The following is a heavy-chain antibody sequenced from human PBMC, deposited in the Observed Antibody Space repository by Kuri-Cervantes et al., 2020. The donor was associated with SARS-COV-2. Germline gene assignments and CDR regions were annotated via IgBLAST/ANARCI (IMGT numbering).Heavy chain of an antibody. J-gene: IGHJ4*02. D-gene: IGHD2-15*01. V-gene: IGHV3-11*01. CDR1: GFTFSDYY. Sequence: LSLTCAASGFTFSDYYMSWIRQAPGKGLEWVSYISSSGSTIYYADSVKGRFTISRGNAKNSLYLQMNSLRAEDTALYYCAKDLTYRLGYCSGGSCGGFVYWGQGTLVTVSS. CDR3: AKDLTYRLGYCSGGSCGGFVY. CDR2: ISSSGSTI.